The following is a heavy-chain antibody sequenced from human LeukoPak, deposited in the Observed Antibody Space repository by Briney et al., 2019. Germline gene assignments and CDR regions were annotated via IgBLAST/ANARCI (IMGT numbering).Heavy chain of an antibody. CDR3: AKEWDSLPWFDS. Sequence: SGGSLRLSCAASGFTFRSYVMNWVRQAPGKGLEWVSAISGSGGSTYYADSVKGRFTISRDNSKNTLYLQMNSLRAEDTAVYYCAKEWDSLPWFDSWGQGTLVTVSS. CDR2: ISGSGGST. D-gene: IGHD1-26*01. V-gene: IGHV3-23*01. CDR1: GFTFRSYV. J-gene: IGHJ5*01.